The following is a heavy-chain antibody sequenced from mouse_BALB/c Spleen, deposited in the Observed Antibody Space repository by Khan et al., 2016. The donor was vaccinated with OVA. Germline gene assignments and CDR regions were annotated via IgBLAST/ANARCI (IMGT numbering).Heavy chain of an antibody. Sequence: EVQLQESGPGLVKPSQSLSLTCSVTGYSITSGYFWNWIRQFPGNKLEWMGYIRYDGDSNYNPSLKNRISITRDTSKHQFFLTLNSVTPEDTATFDCARGGSSGPAWFAYWGQGTLVTVSP. J-gene: IGHJ3*01. D-gene: IGHD3-1*01. CDR1: GYSITSGYF. CDR3: ARGGSSGPAWFAY. V-gene: IGHV3-6*01. CDR2: IRYDGDS.